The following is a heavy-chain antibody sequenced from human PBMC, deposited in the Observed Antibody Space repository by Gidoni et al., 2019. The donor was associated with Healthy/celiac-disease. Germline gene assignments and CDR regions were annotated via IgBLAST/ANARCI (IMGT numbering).Heavy chain of an antibody. CDR2: ISYDGSNK. J-gene: IGHJ4*02. CDR3: AKQYYDFWSGYPTFDY. Sequence: QVQLVESGGGVVQPGRSLRLSCAASGFTFIRYGMHWVRQAPGKGLEWVAVISYDGSNKYYADSVKGRFTISRDNSKNTLYLQMNSLRAEDTAVYYCAKQYYDFWSGYPTFDYWGQGTLVTVSS. CDR1: GFTFIRYG. D-gene: IGHD3-3*01. V-gene: IGHV3-30*18.